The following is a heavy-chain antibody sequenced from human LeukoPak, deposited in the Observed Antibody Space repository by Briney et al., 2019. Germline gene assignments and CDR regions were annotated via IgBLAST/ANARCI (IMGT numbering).Heavy chain of an antibody. Sequence: GGSLRLSCAASGFTFSSYSMNWVRQAPGKGLEWVSSISSSSSYIYYADSVKGRFTISRDNAKNSLYLQMNSMRAEDTAVYYCARDFSYYDSSGHCGYWGQGTLVTASS. CDR1: GFTFSSYS. D-gene: IGHD3-22*01. V-gene: IGHV3-21*01. CDR2: ISSSSSYI. J-gene: IGHJ4*02. CDR3: ARDFSYYDSSGHCGY.